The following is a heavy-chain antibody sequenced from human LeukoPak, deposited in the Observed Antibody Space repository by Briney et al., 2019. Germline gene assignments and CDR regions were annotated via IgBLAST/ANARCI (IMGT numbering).Heavy chain of an antibody. CDR2: IIGFCSRP. D-gene: IGHD1-1*01. V-gene: IGHV3-23*01. Sequence: GGSLRLSCAASGVRFDDYSMNWVCHVQGKGLVLVSCIIGFCSRPYYADFVTGRFTISRDTSNNTMYLEMNSLRAEDTAVYYCAKMNGYMDVWGKGTTVTVSS. CDR1: GVRFDDYS. J-gene: IGHJ6*03. CDR3: AKMNGYMDV.